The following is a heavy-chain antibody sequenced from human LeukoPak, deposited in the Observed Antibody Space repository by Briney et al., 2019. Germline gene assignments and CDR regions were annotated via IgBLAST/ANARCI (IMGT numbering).Heavy chain of an antibody. J-gene: IGHJ4*02. CDR2: IYYSGST. D-gene: IGHD3-22*01. V-gene: IGHV4-59*06. CDR1: GGSISSYY. Sequence: SETLSLTCTVSGGSISSYYWNWIRQHPGKGLEWIGYIYYSGSTYYNPSLKSRVTISVDTSKNQFSLKLSSVTAADTAVYYCASDADSSGYYYWGQGTLVTVSS. CDR3: ASDADSSGYYY.